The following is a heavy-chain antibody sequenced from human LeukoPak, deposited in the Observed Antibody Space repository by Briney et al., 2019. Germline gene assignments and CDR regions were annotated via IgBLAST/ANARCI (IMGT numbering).Heavy chain of an antibody. J-gene: IGHJ5*02. CDR1: GGSISSGGYY. Sequence: SQTLSLTCTVSGGSISSGGYYWSWIRQPPGKGLEWIGYIYHSGSTYYNPSLKSRVTISVDRSKNQFSLKLSSVTAADTAVYYCARVYCSSTSCVHNWFDPWGQGTLVTVSS. V-gene: IGHV4-30-2*01. CDR3: ARVYCSSTSCVHNWFDP. D-gene: IGHD2-2*01. CDR2: IYHSGST.